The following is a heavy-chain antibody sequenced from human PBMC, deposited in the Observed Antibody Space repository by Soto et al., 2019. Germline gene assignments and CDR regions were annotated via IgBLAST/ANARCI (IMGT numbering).Heavy chain of an antibody. CDR2: IYYSGSA. J-gene: IGHJ4*02. V-gene: IGHV4-39*01. D-gene: IGHD5-18*01. CDR1: GGSISSSDYY. CDR3: VSGYPGVGFDY. Sequence: QLQLQESGPGLVKPSETLSLTCTVSGGSISSSDYYWGWIRQPPGKGLEWIGNIYYSGSASYNPSLKSRVTISVDTSKNQVSLKLSSVTAADPAVYICVSGYPGVGFDYWGQGTLVTVSS.